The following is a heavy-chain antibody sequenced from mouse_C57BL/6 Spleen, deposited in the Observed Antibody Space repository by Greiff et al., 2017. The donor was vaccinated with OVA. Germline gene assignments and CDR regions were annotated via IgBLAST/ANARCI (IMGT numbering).Heavy chain of an antibody. CDR3: AREDLGTGTWFAY. V-gene: IGHV1-78*01. Sequence: VKLQESDAELVKPGASVKISCKVSGYTFTDHTIHWMKQRPEQGLEWIGYIYPRDGSTKYNEKFKGKATLTADKSSSTAYMQLNSLTSEDSAVYFCAREDLGTGTWFAYWGQGTLVTVSA. J-gene: IGHJ3*01. D-gene: IGHD4-1*01. CDR2: IYPRDGST. CDR1: GYTFTDHT.